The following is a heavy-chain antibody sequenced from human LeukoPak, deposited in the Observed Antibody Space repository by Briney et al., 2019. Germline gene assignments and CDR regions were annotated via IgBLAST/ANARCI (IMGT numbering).Heavy chain of an antibody. V-gene: IGHV3-23*01. J-gene: IGHJ2*01. CDR2: ISGSGGTT. D-gene: IGHD1/OR15-1a*01. CDR1: GFTFSSHG. Sequence: PGGSLRLSCAASGFTFSSHGISWVRQAPGKGLEWVSGISGSGGTTFCADSVKGRFTISRDNSKNTLYLQMNSLRAEDTAVYYCARTNGYYDLWGRGTLVTVSS. CDR3: ARTNGYYDL.